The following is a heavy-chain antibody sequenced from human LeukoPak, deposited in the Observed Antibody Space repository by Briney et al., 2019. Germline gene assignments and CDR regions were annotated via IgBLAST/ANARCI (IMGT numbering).Heavy chain of an antibody. D-gene: IGHD3-10*01. CDR2: ISGGRDIV. Sequence: GGSLRLSCAASGFAFERHAMNWVRQAPGKGPEWISHISGGRDIVAYADSVKGRFTISRDNAEYSLYLQMNSLRVEDTAVYYCTRYGSGQNHRDPFDFWGQGTLVTVSP. V-gene: IGHV3-48*01. CDR3: TRYGSGQNHRDPFDF. CDR1: GFAFERHA. J-gene: IGHJ4*02.